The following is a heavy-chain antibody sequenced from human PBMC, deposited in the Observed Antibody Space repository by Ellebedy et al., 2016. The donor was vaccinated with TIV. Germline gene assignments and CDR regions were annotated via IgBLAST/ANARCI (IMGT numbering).Heavy chain of an antibody. CDR1: GFTFSSNA. CDR2: ISDTGDNT. CDR3: AKGTKLSGTTDFDN. D-gene: IGHD2-2*01. Sequence: GGSLRLSXAASGFTFSSNAMGWVRQAPGKGLEWVSGISDTGDNTHYADSVKGRFTISRDNSKNTLFLQMNSLRVEDTAVYFCAKGTKLSGTTDFDNWGQGTLVTVSS. V-gene: IGHV3-23*01. J-gene: IGHJ4*02.